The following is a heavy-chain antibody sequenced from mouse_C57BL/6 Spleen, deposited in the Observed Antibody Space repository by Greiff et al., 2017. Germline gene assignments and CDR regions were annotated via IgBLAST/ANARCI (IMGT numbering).Heavy chain of an antibody. Sequence: EVQLQQSGAELVKPGASVKLSCTASGFNIKDYYMHWVKQRTEQGLEWIGRIDPEDGETKYAPNFQGKATITGDTSSNTAYLQLSSLTSEDTAVYYCARYGSSLYAMDYWGQGTSVTVSS. D-gene: IGHD1-1*01. CDR2: IDPEDGET. J-gene: IGHJ4*01. V-gene: IGHV14-2*01. CDR1: GFNIKDYY. CDR3: ARYGSSLYAMDY.